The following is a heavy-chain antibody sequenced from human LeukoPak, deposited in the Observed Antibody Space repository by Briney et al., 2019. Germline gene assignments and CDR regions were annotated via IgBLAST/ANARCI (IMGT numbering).Heavy chain of an antibody. CDR2: INPNSGGT. V-gene: IGHV1-2*02. Sequence: ASVKVSCKASGYTFTGYYMHWVRQAPGQGLEWMGWINPNSGGTNYAQKFQGRVTMTRDTSISTAYMELSRLRSDDTAVYYCAREMGDYGDSYVTALSLWGQGTLVTVSS. D-gene: IGHD4-17*01. CDR3: AREMGDYGDSYVTALSL. CDR1: GYTFTGYY. J-gene: IGHJ4*02.